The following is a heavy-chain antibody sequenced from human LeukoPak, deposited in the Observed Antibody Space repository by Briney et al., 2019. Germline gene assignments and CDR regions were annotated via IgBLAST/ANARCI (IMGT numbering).Heavy chain of an antibody. D-gene: IGHD6-6*01. Sequence: LETLSLTCTVSGGSISGDYWSWIRQPPGKGLEWLGRIYVTGSTNYNPSLNSRVSISIDTSNNQFFVQLTSVTAADTAVYFCARARSGPARDYFDSWGQGILVTVSS. J-gene: IGHJ4*02. V-gene: IGHV4-59*08. CDR2: IYVTGST. CDR1: GGSISGDY. CDR3: ARARSGPARDYFDS.